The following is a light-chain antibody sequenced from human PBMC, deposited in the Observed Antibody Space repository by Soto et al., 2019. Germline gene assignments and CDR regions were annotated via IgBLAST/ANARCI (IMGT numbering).Light chain of an antibody. J-gene: IGLJ1*01. CDR2: EVS. CDR3: TSYAGTDVHYV. V-gene: IGLV2-8*01. Sequence: QSALTQPPSASGSPGQSVTISCTGTSSDFGYYNYVSWYQQYPGKAPKLLIYEVSKRPSGVPDRFSGSKSGNTASLTVSGLQAADEADYYCTSYAGTDVHYVFGTGTKVTVL. CDR1: SSDFGYYNY.